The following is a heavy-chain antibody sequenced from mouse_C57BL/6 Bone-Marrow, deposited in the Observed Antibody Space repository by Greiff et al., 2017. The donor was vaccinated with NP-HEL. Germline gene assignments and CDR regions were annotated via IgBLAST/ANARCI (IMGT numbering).Heavy chain of an antibody. CDR2: IDPNSGGT. CDR3: ARSYYGSSYVGYFDV. Sequence: QVQLQQPGAELVKPGASVKLSCKASGYTFTSYWMHWVKQRPGRGLEWIGRIDPNSGGTKYNEKFKSKATLTVDKPSSTAYMQLSSLTSEDSAVYYGARSYYGSSYVGYFDVWGTGTTVTVSS. J-gene: IGHJ1*03. D-gene: IGHD1-1*01. V-gene: IGHV1-72*01. CDR1: GYTFTSYW.